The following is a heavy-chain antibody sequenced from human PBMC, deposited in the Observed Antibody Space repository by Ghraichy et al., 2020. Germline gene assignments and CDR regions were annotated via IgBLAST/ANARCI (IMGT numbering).Heavy chain of an antibody. CDR1: GYTFTSYD. D-gene: IGHD4-23*01. CDR3: ARDFGGNSGWFDP. Sequence: ASVKVSCRASGYTFTSYDLNWVRQATGQGLEWLGWMNPNSGNTGYAQKFQGRVTLTRDPSIGTAYMELSSLRSEDTAVYYCARDFGGNSGWFDPWGQGTLVTVSS. V-gene: IGHV1-8*01. J-gene: IGHJ5*02. CDR2: MNPNSGNT.